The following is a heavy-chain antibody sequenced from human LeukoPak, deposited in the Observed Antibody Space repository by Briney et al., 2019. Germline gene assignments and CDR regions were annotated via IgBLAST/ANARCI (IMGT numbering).Heavy chain of an antibody. V-gene: IGHV3-21*01. D-gene: IGHD2-2*01. CDR1: GFTFSSYS. CDR3: ASLVVVPAATQFDY. Sequence: GGSLRLSCAASGFTFSSYSMNWVRQAPGKGLEWVSSISSSSSYIYYADSVRGRFTISRDNAKNSLYLQMNSLRAEDTAVYYCASLVVVPAATQFDYWGQGTLVTVYS. J-gene: IGHJ4*02. CDR2: ISSSSSYI.